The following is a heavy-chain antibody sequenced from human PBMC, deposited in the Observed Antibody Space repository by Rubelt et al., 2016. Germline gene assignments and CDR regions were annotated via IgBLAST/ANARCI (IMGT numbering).Heavy chain of an antibody. D-gene: IGHD6-13*01. Sequence: EVQLVESGGGLVQPGGSLRLSCAASGFTVSSNYMSWVRQAPGKGLEWVSVIYSGGSTYYADSVKGRFTISRDNSKNTLYLQMNSLRAEDTAVYYCARVDAGYSSSSAFDYYYGMDVWGQGTTVTVSS. V-gene: IGHV3-66*01. CDR3: ARVDAGYSSSSAFDYYYGMDV. CDR1: GFTVSSNY. CDR2: IYSGGST. J-gene: IGHJ6*02.